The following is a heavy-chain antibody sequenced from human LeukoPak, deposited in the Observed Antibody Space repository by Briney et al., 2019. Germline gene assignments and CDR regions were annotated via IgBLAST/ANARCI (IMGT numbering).Heavy chain of an antibody. J-gene: IGHJ4*02. Sequence: SETLSLTCTVSGGSISSGDYYWSWIRQPPGKGLEWIGYIYYSGSTYYNPSLKSRVNISVDTSKNQFSLKLSSVTAADTAVYYCARGALYYYDSSGYPTQGHFDYWGQGTLVTVSS. D-gene: IGHD3-22*01. V-gene: IGHV4-30-4*08. CDR2: IYYSGST. CDR3: ARGALYYYDSSGYPTQGHFDY. CDR1: GGSISSGDYY.